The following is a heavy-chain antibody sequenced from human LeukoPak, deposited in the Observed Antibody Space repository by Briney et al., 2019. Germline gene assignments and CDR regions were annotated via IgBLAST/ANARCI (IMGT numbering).Heavy chain of an antibody. Sequence: SETLSLTCTVSGGSISSSSYYWGWIRQPPGKGLEWIGSIYHSGSTYYNPSLKSRVTISVDTSKNQFSLKLSSVTAADTAVYYCAREGDGFIVVVVAATDAFDIWGQGTMVTVSS. CDR1: GGSISSSSYY. J-gene: IGHJ3*02. D-gene: IGHD2-15*01. CDR2: IYHSGST. CDR3: AREGDGFIVVVVAATDAFDI. V-gene: IGHV4-39*07.